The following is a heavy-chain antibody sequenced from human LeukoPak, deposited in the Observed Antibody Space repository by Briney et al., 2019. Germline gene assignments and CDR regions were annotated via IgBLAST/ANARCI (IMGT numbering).Heavy chain of an antibody. V-gene: IGHV3-74*01. J-gene: IGHJ4*02. CDR3: VRHNYGYDY. CDR1: GFDFSRYW. CDR2: SHNDGNSV. Sequence: PGGSLRLSCAASGFDFSRYWMHWVRQVPGKEVVWVSHSHNDGNSVSYADSVKGRFTVSRDDAKNTLYLQMNRLRAEDTAVYYCVRHNYGYDYWGQGTQVSASS. D-gene: IGHD3-10*01.